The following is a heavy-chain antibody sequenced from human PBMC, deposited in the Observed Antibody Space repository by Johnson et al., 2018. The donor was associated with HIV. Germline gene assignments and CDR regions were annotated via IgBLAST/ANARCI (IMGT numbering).Heavy chain of an antibody. V-gene: IGHV3-9*01. D-gene: IGHD6-6*01. CDR3: AKDRASSSSLAFDI. CDR2: SNSDGSRT. J-gene: IGHJ3*02. CDR1: GFTFDDYA. Sequence: VQLVESGGGLVQPGGSLRLSCAASGFTFDDYAMHWVRQAPGKGLEWVSGSNSDGSRTTYADSVKGRFTISRDNAKNSLYLQMNSLRAEDTALYYCAKDRASSSSLAFDIWGQGTMVTVSS.